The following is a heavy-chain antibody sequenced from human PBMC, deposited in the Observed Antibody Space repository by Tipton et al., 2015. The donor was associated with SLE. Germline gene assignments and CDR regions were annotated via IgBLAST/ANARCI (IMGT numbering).Heavy chain of an antibody. CDR1: GGSISSGDYY. Sequence: TLSLTCTVSGGSISSGDYYWSWIRQPPGKGLEWIGCIYYSGSTYYNPSLKSRVTISVDTSKNQFSLKLSSVTAADTAVYYCARAPTDIVVVVAAPGWFDPWGQGTLVTVSS. J-gene: IGHJ5*02. D-gene: IGHD2-15*01. CDR2: IYYSGST. CDR3: ARAPTDIVVVVAAPGWFDP. V-gene: IGHV4-30-4*01.